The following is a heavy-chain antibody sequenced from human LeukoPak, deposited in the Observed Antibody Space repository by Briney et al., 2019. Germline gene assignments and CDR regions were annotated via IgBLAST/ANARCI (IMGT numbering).Heavy chain of an antibody. Sequence: GGSLRLSCSVSGFTFSSYWMSWVRQAPGKGLEWVANIKQDGSEKNYVDSVKGRFTISRDNAKNSVYLQMNNVRAEDTAVYYCARDSPMGSYSLDYWGQRTLVTVSS. D-gene: IGHD3-10*01. J-gene: IGHJ4*02. CDR1: GFTFSSYW. CDR3: ARDSPMGSYSLDY. CDR2: IKQDGSEK. V-gene: IGHV3-7*03.